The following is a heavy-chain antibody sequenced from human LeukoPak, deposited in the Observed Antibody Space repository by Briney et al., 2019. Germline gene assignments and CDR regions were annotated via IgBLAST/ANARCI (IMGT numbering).Heavy chain of an antibody. V-gene: IGHV1-18*01. CDR1: GYTFTSYG. D-gene: IGHD2-2*01. Sequence: ASVKVTCKASGYTFTSYGISWVRQAPGQGLEWMGWISAYNGNTNYAQKLQGRVTMTTDTSTSTAYMELRSLRSDDTAVYYCARDSVVVVPAANSGWFDPWGQGTLVTVSS. CDR2: ISAYNGNT. J-gene: IGHJ5*02. CDR3: ARDSVVVVPAANSGWFDP.